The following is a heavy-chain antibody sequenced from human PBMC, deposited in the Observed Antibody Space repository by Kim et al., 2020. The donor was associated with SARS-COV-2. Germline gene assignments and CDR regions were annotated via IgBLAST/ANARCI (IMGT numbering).Heavy chain of an antibody. CDR2: ISYAGTM. CDR3: ARHLSGSGAFDNVVY. J-gene: IGHJ4*02. CDR1: GVSISGDY. Sequence: SETLSVTCNVSGVSISGDYWSWIRQTPEKGLQWIASISYAGTMSYNPSLKSRVTISVDTSKNQVSLKLSSVTAAATATYYCARHLSGSGAFDNVVYWGQG. D-gene: IGHD3-10*01. V-gene: IGHV4-59*08.